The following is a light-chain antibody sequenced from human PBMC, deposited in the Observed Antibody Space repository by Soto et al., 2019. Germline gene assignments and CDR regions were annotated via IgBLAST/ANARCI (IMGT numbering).Light chain of an antibody. CDR3: QQYNSYWT. Sequence: DIQMTQSPSTLSASVGDRVTITCRASQSISGWLAWYHQKPGKAPKLLIYDASYLESGVPSRFSGSGSGTEFTLTISSLQPDDFATYYCQQYNSYWTFGQGTKVDIK. J-gene: IGKJ1*01. CDR1: QSISGW. CDR2: DAS. V-gene: IGKV1-5*01.